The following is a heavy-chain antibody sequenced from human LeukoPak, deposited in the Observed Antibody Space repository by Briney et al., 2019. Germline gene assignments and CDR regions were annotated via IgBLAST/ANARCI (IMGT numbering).Heavy chain of an antibody. V-gene: IGHV1-2*02. D-gene: IGHD3-22*01. J-gene: IGHJ4*02. Sequence: ASVKVSCKASGYTFTGYYMHWVRQAPGQWLEWMGWINPNSGGTNYAQKFQGRVTMTRDTSISTAYMELSRLRSDDTAVYYCARASGYYYSSGHDYWGQGTLVTVSS. CDR3: ARASGYYYSSGHDY. CDR1: GYTFTGYY. CDR2: INPNSGGT.